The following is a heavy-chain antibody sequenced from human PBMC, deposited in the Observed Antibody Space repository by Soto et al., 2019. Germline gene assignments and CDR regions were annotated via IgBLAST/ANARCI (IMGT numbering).Heavy chain of an antibody. Sequence: EVQLLESGGGLVQPGGSLRLSCAASGFTFSSSDMSWVRQAPGKGLEWVSSITRTGDVTHYADSVKGRFTISRDNSKNPVHLQMNNLRAGNTVVYFCAKGGGGDHGYWGQGTLVAVSS. CDR2: ITRTGDVT. CDR3: AKGGGGDHGY. CDR1: GFTFSSSD. J-gene: IGHJ4*02. V-gene: IGHV3-23*01. D-gene: IGHD2-21*02.